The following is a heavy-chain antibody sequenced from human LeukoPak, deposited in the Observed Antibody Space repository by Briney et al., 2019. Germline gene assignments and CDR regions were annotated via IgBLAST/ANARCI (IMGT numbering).Heavy chain of an antibody. CDR3: ARGAWDSSGWYDFYYYMDV. J-gene: IGHJ6*03. CDR2: IYYSGST. Sequence: SETLSLTCTVSGGSISSSSYYWGWIRQPPGKGLEWIGSIYYSGSTYYNPSLKSRVTISVDTSKNQFSLKLSSVTAADTAVYYCARGAWDSSGWYDFYYYMDVWGKGTTVTVSS. CDR1: GGSISSSSYY. D-gene: IGHD6-19*01. V-gene: IGHV4-39*07.